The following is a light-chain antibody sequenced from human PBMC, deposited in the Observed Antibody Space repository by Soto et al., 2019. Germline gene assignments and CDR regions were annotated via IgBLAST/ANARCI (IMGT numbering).Light chain of an antibody. Sequence: QSVLTQPASVSGSPGQSITISCTGTSSDAGGYNYVSWCQQHPGKAPKLMIYEVSNRPSGVSNRFSGSKSGNTASLTISGLQAEDEADYYCSSYTSSSTRVFGTGTKVTVL. V-gene: IGLV2-14*01. J-gene: IGLJ1*01. CDR2: EVS. CDR3: SSYTSSSTRV. CDR1: SSDAGGYNY.